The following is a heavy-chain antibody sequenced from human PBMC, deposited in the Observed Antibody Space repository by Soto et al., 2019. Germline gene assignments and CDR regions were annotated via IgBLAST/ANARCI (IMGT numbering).Heavy chain of an antibody. D-gene: IGHD3-16*01. V-gene: IGHV3-74*01. CDR1: GFTFSTYW. J-gene: IGHJ4*02. Sequence: EVQLVESGGGLVQPGGSLRLSCAASGFTFSTYWMHWVRQAPGKGLVWVSRINEDGSTINYADSVKGRFTISRDNAKNRLYLEVNGRRAEDTAVYYCTRVLGGRGGYWGQGTLVTVSS. CDR2: INEDGSTI. CDR3: TRVLGGRGGY.